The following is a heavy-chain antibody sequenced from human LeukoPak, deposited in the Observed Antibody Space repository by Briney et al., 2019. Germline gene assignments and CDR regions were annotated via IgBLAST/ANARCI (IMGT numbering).Heavy chain of an antibody. CDR1: GYTFTSYD. CDR3: ASLFSSGPLGGP. J-gene: IGHJ5*02. D-gene: IGHD3-22*01. V-gene: IGHV1-8*01. CDR2: MNPNSGNA. Sequence: GASVKVSCKASGYTFTSYDINWVRQATGQGLEWMGWMNPNSGNAGYAQKFQGRVTMTRNTSISTAYMELSSLRSEDTAVYYCASLFSSGPLGGPWGQGTLVTISS.